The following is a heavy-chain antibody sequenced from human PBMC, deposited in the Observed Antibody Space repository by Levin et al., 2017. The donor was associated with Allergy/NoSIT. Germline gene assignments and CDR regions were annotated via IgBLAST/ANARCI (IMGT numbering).Heavy chain of an antibody. D-gene: IGHD2-15*01. CDR2: IIPILGIA. V-gene: IGHV1-69*04. Sequence: ASVKVSCKASGGTFSSYTISWVRQAPGQGLEWMGRIIPILGIANYAQKFQGRVTITADKSTSTAYMELSSLRSEDTAVYYCARDGDMGYCSGGSCYFDYWGQGTLVTVSS. J-gene: IGHJ4*02. CDR3: ARDGDMGYCSGGSCYFDY. CDR1: GGTFSSYT.